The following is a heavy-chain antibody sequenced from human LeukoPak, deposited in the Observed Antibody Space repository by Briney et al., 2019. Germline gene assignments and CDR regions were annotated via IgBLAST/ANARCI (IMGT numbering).Heavy chain of an antibody. Sequence: GGSLRLSCAASGFTFSRYGMHWVRQAPGKGLEWVSFIRYDGSNEYYADSVRGRFTISRDNSRNTMYLQMNSLRAEDAAVYYCAKAPVTSCRGAFCYPFDSWGQGTVVTVSS. V-gene: IGHV3-30*02. CDR1: GFTFSRYG. J-gene: IGHJ4*02. D-gene: IGHD2-15*01. CDR3: AKAPVTSCRGAFCYPFDS. CDR2: IRYDGSNE.